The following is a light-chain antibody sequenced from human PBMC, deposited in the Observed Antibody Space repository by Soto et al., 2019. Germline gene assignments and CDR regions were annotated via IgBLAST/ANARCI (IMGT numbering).Light chain of an antibody. V-gene: IGKV1-39*01. CDR3: QQSFGAPRT. J-gene: IGKJ1*01. CDR2: GAY. Sequence: DIQMTQSPSSLSASLGDRVTVTCRANQSISTYLNWFQQRPGKAPKLLIYGAYTLQDGVPSRFSGSGSETEFTLTISSLQPEDFATYYCQQSFGAPRTFGQGTRVDIK. CDR1: QSISTY.